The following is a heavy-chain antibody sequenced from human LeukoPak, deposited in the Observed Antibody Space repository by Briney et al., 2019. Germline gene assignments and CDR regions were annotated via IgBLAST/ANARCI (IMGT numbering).Heavy chain of an antibody. CDR1: QFNFSNYW. J-gene: IGHJ6*03. V-gene: IGHV3-74*03. CDR3: AREIRWYFFYMDV. CDR2: INTDMTSP. D-gene: IGHD1-14*01. Sequence: GGSLRLSCTASQFNFSNYWMHWVRQAPGKGLEWVSRINTDMTSPTYADSVKGRFTISRDNAKNTLYLQMDSLGVEDTAVYYCAREIRWYFFYMDVWGKGTTVTVSS.